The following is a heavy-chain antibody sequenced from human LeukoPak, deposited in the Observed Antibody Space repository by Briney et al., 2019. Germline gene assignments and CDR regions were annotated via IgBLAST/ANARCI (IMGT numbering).Heavy chain of an antibody. CDR1: GFTFSNYW. V-gene: IGHV3-74*01. Sequence: GGSLRLSCAASGFTFSNYWMHWVRQTPGKGLVWVSRINNDGSTTSYADSVKGRFTISRDNAKNSLYLQMNSLRAEDTAVYYCARDRGITGTTGSYFQHWGQGTLVTVSS. CDR2: INNDGSTT. D-gene: IGHD1-7*01. CDR3: ARDRGITGTTGSYFQH. J-gene: IGHJ1*01.